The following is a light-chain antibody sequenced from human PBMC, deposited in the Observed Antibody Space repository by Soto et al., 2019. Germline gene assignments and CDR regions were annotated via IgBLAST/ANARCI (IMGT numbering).Light chain of an antibody. J-gene: IGKJ2*01. CDR1: QSVISSY. CDR3: QQYGSSPYT. V-gene: IGKV3D-20*01. Sequence: EILLTQSPATLSLSPGERATLSCGASQSVISSYLAWYQQKPGRAPRLLMYDAASRATGITDRFSGSGSGTDFTLTISRLEPEDFAVYYWQQYGSSPYTFGQGTKLEIK. CDR2: DAA.